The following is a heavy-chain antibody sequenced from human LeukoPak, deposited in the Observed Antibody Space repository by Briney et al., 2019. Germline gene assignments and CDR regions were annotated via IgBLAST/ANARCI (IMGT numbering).Heavy chain of an antibody. D-gene: IGHD1-26*01. J-gene: IGHJ4*02. CDR1: GFTVSSNS. CDR3: ARDSGSYADFDY. V-gene: IGHV3-53*01. Sequence: PGGSLRLSCTASGFTVSSNSMSWVRQAPGKGLEWVSFIYTTGRTHDSDSVKGRFTISRDNAKNSLYLQMNSLRAEDTAVYYCARDSGSYADFDYWGQGTLVTVSS. CDR2: IYTTGRT.